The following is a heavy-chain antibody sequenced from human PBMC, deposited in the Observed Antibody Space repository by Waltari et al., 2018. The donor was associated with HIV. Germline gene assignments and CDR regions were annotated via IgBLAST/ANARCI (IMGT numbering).Heavy chain of an antibody. Sequence: EVQLMESGGGLVQSGGSLRLSCATLGSTFNNYWMSWGRQTPGKGLEWVAYIKDDGSEKYYMGSVKGRFTISRDNAKNSMFLQMNSLRAEDTAVYYCARIGTFPHNYAIDFWGQGTTVTVSS. V-gene: IGHV3-7*01. CDR3: ARIGTFPHNYAIDF. D-gene: IGHD1-26*01. CDR1: GSTFNNYW. CDR2: IKDDGSEK. J-gene: IGHJ6*02.